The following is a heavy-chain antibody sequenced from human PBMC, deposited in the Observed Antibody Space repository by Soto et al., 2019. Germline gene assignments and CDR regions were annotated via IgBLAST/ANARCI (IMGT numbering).Heavy chain of an antibody. J-gene: IGHJ4*02. D-gene: IGHD2-15*01. CDR3: ARARGARYFDY. Sequence: QVQLQESGPGLVKPSQTLSLTCTVSGGSISSGDYYWSWNRQPPGKGLEWIGYIYYSGSTYYNPSLKXRXTXSXXTSKNQFSLKLSSVTAADTAVYYCARARGARYFDYWGQGTLVTVSS. V-gene: IGHV4-30-4*01. CDR2: IYYSGST. CDR1: GGSISSGDYY.